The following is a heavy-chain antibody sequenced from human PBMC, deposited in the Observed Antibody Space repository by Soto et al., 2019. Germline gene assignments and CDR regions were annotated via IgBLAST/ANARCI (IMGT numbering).Heavy chain of an antibody. CDR2: IYGGDNT. D-gene: IGHD2-2*01. Sequence: EVQLVESGGGLVQPGGSLRLSCAASGFTVSSNYMNWVRQAPGKGLEWVSVIYGGDNTYYADYVKGRFTIFRDNSKSTLILQMKRLRAEETAVYYCVRGYCSSSSCRGVDNNWFDPWGQGTLVTVSS. V-gene: IGHV3-66*01. CDR3: VRGYCSSSSCRGVDNNWFDP. J-gene: IGHJ5*02. CDR1: GFTVSSNY.